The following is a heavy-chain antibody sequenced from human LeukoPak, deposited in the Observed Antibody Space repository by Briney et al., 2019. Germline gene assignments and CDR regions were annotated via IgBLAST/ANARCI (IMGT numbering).Heavy chain of an antibody. CDR1: GFTFGDYA. J-gene: IGHJ4*02. CDR3: TREVATITPYFDY. V-gene: IGHV3-49*04. CDR2: IRSKAYGGTT. Sequence: GGSLRLSCTASGFTFGDYAMSWVRQAPGKGLEWVGFIRSKAYGGTTEYAASVKGRFTISRDDSESIAYLQMNSLKTEDTAVYYCTREVATITPYFDYWGQGTLVTVSS. D-gene: IGHD5-12*01.